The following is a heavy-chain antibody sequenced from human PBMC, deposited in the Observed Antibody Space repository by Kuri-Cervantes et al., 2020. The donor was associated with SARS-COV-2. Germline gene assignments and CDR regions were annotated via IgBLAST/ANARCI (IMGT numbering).Heavy chain of an antibody. CDR1: GGSISSSSYY. Sequence: SETLSLTCTVSGGSISSSSYYWGWIRQPPGKGLEWIGSIYYSGSTYYNPSLKSRVTISVDTSKNQFSLKLTSVTAADTAVYYCARGKAEITMIVVVITSGPYYFDYWGQGSLVTVSS. CDR2: IYYSGST. J-gene: IGHJ4*02. D-gene: IGHD3-22*01. CDR3: ARGKAEITMIVVVITSGPYYFDY. V-gene: IGHV4-39*01.